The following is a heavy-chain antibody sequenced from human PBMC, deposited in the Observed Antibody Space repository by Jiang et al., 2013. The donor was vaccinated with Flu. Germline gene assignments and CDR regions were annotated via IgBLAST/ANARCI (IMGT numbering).Heavy chain of an antibody. V-gene: IGHV5-51*01. J-gene: IGHJ4*02. D-gene: IGHD5-18*01. CDR3: ARPHDTAMVGFDY. Sequence: GQVTISADKSISTAYLQWSSLKASDTAMYYCARPHDTAMVGFDYWGQGTLVTVSS.